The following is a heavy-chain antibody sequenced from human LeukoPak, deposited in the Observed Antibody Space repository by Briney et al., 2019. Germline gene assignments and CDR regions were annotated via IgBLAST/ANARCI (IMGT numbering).Heavy chain of an antibody. Sequence: ASVKVTCKASGYTFTGYYMHWGRQAPGQGLEWMGWINPNSGGTNYAQKFQGRVTMTRDTSITTAYMELSRLRSDDKDVYYCARSLLVRGWPTYYFDYWGQGTLVTVSS. CDR3: ARSLLVRGWPTYYFDY. J-gene: IGHJ4*02. V-gene: IGHV1-2*02. CDR2: INPNSGGT. D-gene: IGHD2-8*02. CDR1: GYTFTGYY.